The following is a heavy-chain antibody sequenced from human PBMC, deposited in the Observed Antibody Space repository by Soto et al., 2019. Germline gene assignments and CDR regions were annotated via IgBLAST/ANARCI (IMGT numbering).Heavy chain of an antibody. Sequence: SETLSLTCTVSGGSISSGDYFWSWIRQPPGKGLEWIGYIYYSGSTYYNPSLKSRVTISVDTSKNQFSLKLSSVTAADTAVYYCARHTPAISISDHWGQGTLVTVSS. D-gene: IGHD2-15*01. CDR3: ARHTPAISISDH. CDR2: IYYSGST. V-gene: IGHV4-30-4*01. J-gene: IGHJ4*02. CDR1: GGSISSGDYF.